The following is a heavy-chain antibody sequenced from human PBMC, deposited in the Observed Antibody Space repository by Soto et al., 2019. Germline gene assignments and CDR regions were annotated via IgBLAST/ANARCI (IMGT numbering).Heavy chain of an antibody. CDR2: IYDSGST. J-gene: IGHJ1*01. D-gene: IGHD3-10*01. CDR1: GGSISRYH. V-gene: IGHV4-59*08. CDR3: ARPSCPQLLPPP. Sequence: QVQLQESGPGLVKPSETLSLTCTVSGGSISRYHWSWIRQPPGKGLEWIGYIYDSGSTNYTPSLTCRVTISLDTSKNQFAPKLTPVTAADTAVYYCARPSCPQLLPPPWGQGTLVTVSS.